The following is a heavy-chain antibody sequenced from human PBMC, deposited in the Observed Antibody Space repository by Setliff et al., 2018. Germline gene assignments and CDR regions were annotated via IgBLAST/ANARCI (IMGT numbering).Heavy chain of an antibody. V-gene: IGHV5-51*01. CDR3: ARDSGSPLDY. D-gene: IGHD6-6*01. CDR1: GYRFASYW. Sequence: GESLKISCKGSGYRFASYWIGWVRQMPGKGLEWMGFIYPGDSDTRYSPSFEGQVTISADKSISTAYLQWSSLKASDTAMYYCARDSGSPLDYWGQGTLVTVSS. CDR2: IYPGDSDT. J-gene: IGHJ4*02.